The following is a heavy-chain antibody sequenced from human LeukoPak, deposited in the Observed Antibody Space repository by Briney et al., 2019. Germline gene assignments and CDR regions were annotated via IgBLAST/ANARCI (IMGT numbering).Heavy chain of an antibody. V-gene: IGHV4-4*02. CDR3: ARVGGTYYDILTGFSRWFDP. D-gene: IGHD3-9*01. CDR1: GGSISSSNW. CDR2: IYHSGST. J-gene: IGHJ5*02. Sequence: PSGTLSLTCAVSGGSISSSNWWSWVRQPPGKGLEWIGEIYHSGSTNYNPSLKSRVTISVDKSKNQFSLKLSSVTAADTAVYYCARVGGTYYDILTGFSRWFDPWGQGTLVTVSS.